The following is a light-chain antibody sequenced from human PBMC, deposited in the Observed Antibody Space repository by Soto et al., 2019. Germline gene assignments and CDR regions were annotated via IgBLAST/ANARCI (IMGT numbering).Light chain of an antibody. J-gene: IGLJ2*01. CDR3: SSYAGSTVV. Sequence: QSVLTQPPSASGSPGQSVTISCTGTSSDVGGYNYVSWYQQHPGKAPKLMIYEVSKRPSGVPDRFSGSKSGNTASLTVSGVQAEDEADYYGSSYAGSTVVFGGGTKVTVL. CDR1: SSDVGGYNY. V-gene: IGLV2-8*01. CDR2: EVS.